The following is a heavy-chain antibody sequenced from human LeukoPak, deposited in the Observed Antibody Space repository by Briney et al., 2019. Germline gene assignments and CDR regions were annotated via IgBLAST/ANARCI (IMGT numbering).Heavy chain of an antibody. Sequence: GGSLRLSCAASGFTFSSYSMNWVRQAPGKGLEWISYISETSSFMYYADSVKGRFTISRDNAKNSLYLQMNSLRAEDTAVYYCARANHDFWSGYYSYFDYWGQGTLVTVSS. CDR1: GFTFSSYS. J-gene: IGHJ4*02. CDR2: ISETSSFM. V-gene: IGHV3-21*05. D-gene: IGHD3-3*01. CDR3: ARANHDFWSGYYSYFDY.